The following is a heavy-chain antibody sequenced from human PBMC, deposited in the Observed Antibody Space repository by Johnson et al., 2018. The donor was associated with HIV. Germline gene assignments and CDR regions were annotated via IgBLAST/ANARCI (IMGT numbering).Heavy chain of an antibody. D-gene: IGHD6-19*01. CDR3: ANGESGWRGREAFDI. V-gene: IGHV3-20*04. CDR1: GFTFDDYG. Sequence: VQLVESGGGVVRPGGSLRLSCAASGFTFDDYGMSWVRQAPGKGLEWVSVIYSGGSTYYADSVKGRFTISRDNSKNTLYLQMNNLRAEDTALYYCANGESGWRGREAFDIWGQGTMVTVSS. J-gene: IGHJ3*02. CDR2: IYSGGST.